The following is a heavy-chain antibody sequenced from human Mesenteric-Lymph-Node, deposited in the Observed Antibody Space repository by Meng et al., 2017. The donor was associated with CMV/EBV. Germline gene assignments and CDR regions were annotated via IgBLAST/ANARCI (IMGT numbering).Heavy chain of an antibody. CDR3: SRDEGAGNDC. J-gene: IGHJ4*02. V-gene: IGHV1-18*01. CDR2: SSAYNDNT. D-gene: IGHD4/OR15-4a*01. Sequence: SCKACGYSFNSYGISGVRQAPGEWLEWVGWSSAYNDNTNYAQKLQGRVTMTTDKSTSKAYMEMRSLRADDTAVYYCSRDEGAGNDCWGQGTLVTVSS. CDR1: GYSFNSYG.